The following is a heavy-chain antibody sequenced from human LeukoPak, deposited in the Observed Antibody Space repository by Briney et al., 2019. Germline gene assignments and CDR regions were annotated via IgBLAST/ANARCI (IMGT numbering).Heavy chain of an antibody. V-gene: IGHV1-8*01. CDR1: GYTFTSYD. Sequence: ASVKVSCKASGYTFTSYDINWVRQATGQGLEWMGWMNPNSGNTGYAQKFQGRVTMTRDRSISTVYMELTGLTSDDTAVYYCARASFWESPINWFDPWGQGTLVTVSS. J-gene: IGHJ5*02. D-gene: IGHD3-16*01. CDR2: MNPNSGNT. CDR3: ARASFWESPINWFDP.